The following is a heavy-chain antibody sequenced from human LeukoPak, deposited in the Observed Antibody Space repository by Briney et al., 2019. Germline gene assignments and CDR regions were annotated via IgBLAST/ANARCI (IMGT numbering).Heavy chain of an antibody. CDR3: AKDHLFDY. CDR1: GFTFSSYA. V-gene: IGHV3-23*01. Sequence: GGSLRLSCAASGFTFSSYAMSWVRRAPGKGLEWVSATTGGGGSTYYADSVKGRFTISRDNSKDTLYLQMNSLRAEDTAVYYCAKDHLFDYWGQGTLVTVSS. CDR2: TTGGGGST. J-gene: IGHJ4*02.